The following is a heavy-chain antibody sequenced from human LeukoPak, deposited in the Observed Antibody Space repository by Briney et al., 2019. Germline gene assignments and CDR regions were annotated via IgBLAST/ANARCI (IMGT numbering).Heavy chain of an antibody. D-gene: IGHD3-3*01. Sequence: PGGSLRLSCAASGFTFSNAWMSWVRKAPGKGLEWVGRIKSKTDGGTTDYAAPVKGRFTISRDDSKNTLYLQMNSLKTEDTAVYYCTTDRLGLRFLEWLPTFDYWGQGTLVTVSS. J-gene: IGHJ4*02. CDR3: TTDRLGLRFLEWLPTFDY. V-gene: IGHV3-15*01. CDR1: GFTFSNAW. CDR2: IKSKTDGGTT.